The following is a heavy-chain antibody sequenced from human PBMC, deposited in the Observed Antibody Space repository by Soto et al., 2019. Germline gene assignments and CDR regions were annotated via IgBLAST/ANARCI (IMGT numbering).Heavy chain of an antibody. CDR2: ISGTGIST. CDR3: AKADYSYSWAPGDY. V-gene: IGHV3-23*01. J-gene: IGHJ4*02. CDR1: GFTFSSYA. D-gene: IGHD6-13*01. Sequence: PGGSLRLSCAASGFTFSSYAMSWVRQAPGKGLEWVSAISGTGISTYYADSVKGRFTISRDNSKNTLYLQMNSLRVEDTALYYCAKADYSYSWAPGDYWGQGTLVTVSS.